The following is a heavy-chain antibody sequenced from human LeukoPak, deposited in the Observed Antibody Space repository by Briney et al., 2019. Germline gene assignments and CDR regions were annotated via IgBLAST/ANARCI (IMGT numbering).Heavy chain of an antibody. CDR1: GFTFSDHY. V-gene: IGHV3-72*01. CDR3: TRRGWFGELSTYDAFDI. Sequence: GGSLRLSCAASGFTFSDHYMDWVRQAPGKGMEWVGRTRNKASSYTTEYAASVKGRFTISRDDSKNSLYLQMNSLNTEDTAVYYCTRRGWFGELSTYDAFDIWGQGTMVTVSS. CDR2: TRNKASSYTT. D-gene: IGHD3-10*01. J-gene: IGHJ3*02.